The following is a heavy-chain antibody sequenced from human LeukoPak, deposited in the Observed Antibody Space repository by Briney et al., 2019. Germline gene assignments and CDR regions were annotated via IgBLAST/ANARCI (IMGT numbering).Heavy chain of an antibody. Sequence: HPGESLRLSCAASGFTFSSYAMSWVRQAPGRGLEWVSVMSGSGTTTYYADSVKGRFTISRDNSKSTLYLQMNSLRAEDTAVYYCAKTPAHTCYVLMDVWGQGTTVTVSS. CDR1: GFTFSSYA. D-gene: IGHD3-16*01. CDR3: AKTPAHTCYVLMDV. CDR2: MSGSGTTT. J-gene: IGHJ6*02. V-gene: IGHV3-23*01.